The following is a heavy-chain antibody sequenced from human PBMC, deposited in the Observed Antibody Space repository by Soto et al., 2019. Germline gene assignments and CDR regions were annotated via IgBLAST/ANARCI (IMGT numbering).Heavy chain of an antibody. V-gene: IGHV3-15*07. CDR1: GFSFNEAW. CDR2: IKTSAGGGAT. D-gene: IGHD2-15*01. J-gene: IGHJ6*02. Sequence: EVQLVESAGGLVKPGGSLRLSCVAAGFSFNEAWMNWVRQAPGQGLEWVRRIKTSAGGGATNYAAPVQGRFTISRDDSKDTLSLHMNSLRTEDTAIYYCTTGSVEGIWGQGTTVIVSS. CDR3: TTGSVEGI.